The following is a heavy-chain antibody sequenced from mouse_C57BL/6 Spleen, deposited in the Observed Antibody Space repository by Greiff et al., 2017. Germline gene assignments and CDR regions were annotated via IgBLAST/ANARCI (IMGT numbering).Heavy chain of an antibody. Sequence: DVQLQESGPGLVKPSQSLSLTCSVTGYSITSGYYWNWIRQFPGNKLEWMGYISYDGSNNYNPSLKNRISITRDPSKNQFFLKLNSVTTGDTATYYCAIRSNYYGSSYWYFDVWGTGTTVTVSS. CDR3: AIRSNYYGSSYWYFDV. D-gene: IGHD1-1*01. CDR1: GYSITSGYY. CDR2: ISYDGSN. J-gene: IGHJ1*03. V-gene: IGHV3-6*01.